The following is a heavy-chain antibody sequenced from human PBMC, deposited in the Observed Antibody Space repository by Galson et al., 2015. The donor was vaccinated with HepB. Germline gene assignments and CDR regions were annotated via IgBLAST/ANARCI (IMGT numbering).Heavy chain of an antibody. Sequence: SVKVSCKASGYSFSNYGLSWIRQAPGPGLEWMGWFSGYDVSTNYAPKFQGRVTMTADATTGTAYLELRNLRSDDTAVYYCARDSRLELRLNNYFSYGMDVWGQGTTVTVSS. J-gene: IGHJ6*02. CDR3: ARDSRLELRLNNYFSYGMDV. D-gene: IGHD2-21*01. V-gene: IGHV1-18*01. CDR2: FSGYDVST. CDR1: GYSFSNYG.